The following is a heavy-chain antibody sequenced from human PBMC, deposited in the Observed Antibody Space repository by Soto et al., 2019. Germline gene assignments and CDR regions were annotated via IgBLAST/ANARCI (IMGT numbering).Heavy chain of an antibody. D-gene: IGHD2-8*02. CDR1: GGSISSGGYS. Sequence: SDTLSLTSAVSGGSISSGGYSWNWIRQLPGKGLEWIGYIYHSGGTLYNPSLKSRVTISVDKSRNQFSLTLTSVTAADTAVYYCARDSLTGNWFDPWGQGTLVTVSS. J-gene: IGHJ5*02. CDR3: ARDSLTGNWFDP. V-gene: IGHV4-30-2*06. CDR2: IYHSGGT.